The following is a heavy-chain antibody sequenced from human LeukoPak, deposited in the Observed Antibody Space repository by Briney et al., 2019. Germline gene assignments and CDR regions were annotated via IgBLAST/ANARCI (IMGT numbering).Heavy chain of an antibody. CDR1: GYTFTSYA. CDR2: INAGNGNT. J-gene: IGHJ4*02. V-gene: IGHV1-3*01. CDR3: ARRYCSSTSCYYFDY. D-gene: IGHD2-2*01. Sequence: ASVKVSCKASGYTFTSYAMHWVRQAPGQRLEWMGWINAGNGNTKYSQKFQGRVTITRDTSASTAYMELSSLRSEDTAVYYCARRYCSSTSCYYFDYWGQGTLVTVSS.